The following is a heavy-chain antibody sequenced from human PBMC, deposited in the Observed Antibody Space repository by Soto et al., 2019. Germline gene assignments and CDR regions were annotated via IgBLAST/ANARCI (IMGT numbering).Heavy chain of an antibody. CDR1: GGSISSSSYY. V-gene: IGHV4-39*01. J-gene: IGHJ3*02. CDR3: ARRDGSVLGGGAFDI. Sequence: QLQLQESGPGLVKPSETLSLTCTVSGGSISSSSYYWGWIRQPPGKGLEWIGSIYYSGSTYYNPSLKSRVTISVDTSKNQFSLKLSSVTAADTAVYYCARRDGSVLGGGAFDIWGQGTMVTVSS. CDR2: IYYSGST. D-gene: IGHD1-26*01.